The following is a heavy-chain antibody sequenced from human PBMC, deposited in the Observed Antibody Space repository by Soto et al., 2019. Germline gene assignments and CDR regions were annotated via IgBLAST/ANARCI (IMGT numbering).Heavy chain of an antibody. CDR2: IIPIFGTA. CDR1: GGTFSSYA. V-gene: IGHV1-69*01. Sequence: QVQLVQSGAEVKKPGSSVKVSCKASGGTFSSYAISWVRQAPGQGHEWMGGIIPIFGTANYAQKFQGRVTITADESTSTAYMELSSLRSEDTAVYYCARAYYSGGSCDYFYGMDVWGQGTTVTVSS. D-gene: IGHD2-15*01. J-gene: IGHJ6*02. CDR3: ARAYYSGGSCDYFYGMDV.